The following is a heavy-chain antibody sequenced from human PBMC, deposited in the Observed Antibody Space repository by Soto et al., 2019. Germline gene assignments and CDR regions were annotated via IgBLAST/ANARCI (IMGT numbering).Heavy chain of an antibody. D-gene: IGHD3-22*01. CDR1: GFTFSSYA. Sequence: VQLVESGGGVVQPGRSLRLSCAASGFTFSSYAMHWVRQAPGKGLEWVAVISYDGSNKYYADSVKGRFTISRDNSKDTLYLQMNSLRAEDTAVYYCARDSVADSSGYYFDYWGQGTLVTVSS. CDR3: ARDSVADSSGYYFDY. CDR2: ISYDGSNK. V-gene: IGHV3-30-3*01. J-gene: IGHJ4*02.